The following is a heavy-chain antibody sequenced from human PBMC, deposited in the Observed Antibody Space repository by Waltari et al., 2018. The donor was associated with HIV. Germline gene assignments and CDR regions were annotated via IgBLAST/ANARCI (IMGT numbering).Heavy chain of an antibody. V-gene: IGHV1-18*04. D-gene: IGHD2-15*01. CDR3: AREGFCRGGSCYSGAVDI. Sequence: QVQLVQSGTEVKKPGASVKVSCKASGYPFTQYGISWVRQAPGQGLEWMGWTRTYNHNTNYPQKYQGRITPTRDTSTSTVYMELMSLTSDDTAVYYCAREGFCRGGSCYSGAVDIWGQGTLVTVSS. CDR2: TRTYNHNT. J-gene: IGHJ3*02. CDR1: GYPFTQYG.